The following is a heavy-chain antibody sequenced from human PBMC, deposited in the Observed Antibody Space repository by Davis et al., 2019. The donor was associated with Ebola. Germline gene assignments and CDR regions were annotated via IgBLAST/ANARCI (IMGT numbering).Heavy chain of an antibody. Sequence: PGGSLRLSCAASGFTFRNYWMARVRQAPGKGLEWVAVIWYDGSNKYYADSVKGRFTISRDNSKNTLYLQMNSLRAEDTAVYYCARDISDSSSSLYYYYGMDVWGKGTTVTVSS. CDR2: IWYDGSNK. CDR1: GFTFRNYW. J-gene: IGHJ6*04. CDR3: ARDISDSSSSLYYYYGMDV. V-gene: IGHV3-33*08. D-gene: IGHD6-6*01.